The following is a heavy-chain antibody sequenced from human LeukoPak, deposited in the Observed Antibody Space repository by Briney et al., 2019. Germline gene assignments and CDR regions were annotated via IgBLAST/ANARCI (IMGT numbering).Heavy chain of an antibody. D-gene: IGHD7-27*01. J-gene: IGHJ4*02. CDR2: INAGNGNT. CDR1: GYTFTSYA. V-gene: IGHV1-3*01. CDR3: ARAYSRANWELDY. Sequence: ASVKVSCKASGYTFTSYAMHWVRQAPGQRLEWMGWINAGNGNTKYSQKFQGRVTITRDTSASTAYMELSSLRSEDTAVYYCARAYSRANWELDYWGQGTLVTVSS.